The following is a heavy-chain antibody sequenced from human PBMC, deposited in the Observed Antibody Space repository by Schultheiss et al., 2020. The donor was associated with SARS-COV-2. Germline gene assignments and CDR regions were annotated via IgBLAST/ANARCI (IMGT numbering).Heavy chain of an antibody. CDR3: ARAATNVAAAGPTHFDY. V-gene: IGHV3-74*01. CDR2: INSDGSST. J-gene: IGHJ4*02. Sequence: GGSLRLSCAASGFTFSSYWMHWVRQAPGKGLVWVSRINSDGSSTSYADSVKGRFTISRDNAKNTLYLQMNSLRAEDTAVYYCARAATNVAAAGPTHFDYWGQGTLVTVSS. CDR1: GFTFSSYW. D-gene: IGHD6-13*01.